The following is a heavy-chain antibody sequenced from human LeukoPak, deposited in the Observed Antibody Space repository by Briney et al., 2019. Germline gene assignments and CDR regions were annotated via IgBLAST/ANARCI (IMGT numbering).Heavy chain of an antibody. Sequence: SETLSLTCTVSGGSISSSSYYWGWIRQPPGKGLEWIGSIYYSGSTYYNPSLKSRVTISVDTSKNQFSLKLSSVTAADTAAYYCARGFPHNWNRFDYWGQGTLVTVSS. V-gene: IGHV4-39*01. CDR3: ARGFPHNWNRFDY. CDR1: GGSISSSSYY. J-gene: IGHJ4*02. CDR2: IYYSGST. D-gene: IGHD1-20*01.